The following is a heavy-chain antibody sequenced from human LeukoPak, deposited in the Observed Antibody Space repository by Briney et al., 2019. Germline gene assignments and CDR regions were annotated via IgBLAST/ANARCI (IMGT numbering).Heavy chain of an antibody. CDR1: GFTFSSYG. D-gene: IGHD3-10*01. CDR2: IWYDGSNK. J-gene: IGHJ6*04. Sequence: GALRLSCAASGFTFSSYGMNWVRQAPGKGLEWVAVIWYDGSNKYYADSVKGRFTISRDNSKNTLYLQMNSLRAEDTAVYYCARGLLWFGELDYYYYYGMDVWGKGTTVTVSS. V-gene: IGHV3-33*01. CDR3: ARGLLWFGELDYYYYYGMDV.